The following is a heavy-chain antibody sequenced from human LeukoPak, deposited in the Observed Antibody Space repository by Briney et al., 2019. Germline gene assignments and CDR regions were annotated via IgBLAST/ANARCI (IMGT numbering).Heavy chain of an antibody. Sequence: PSQTLSLTCTVSGGSISSGESYWSWIRQPPAKGREWIGYIHYSGSTYYNPSLKSRVTISIDTSKNQFSLKLTSVTAADTAVYYCVREVAARFDYWGQGTLVTVSS. CDR1: GGSISSGESY. CDR2: IHYSGST. V-gene: IGHV4-30-4*08. CDR3: VREVAARFDY. J-gene: IGHJ4*02. D-gene: IGHD6-6*01.